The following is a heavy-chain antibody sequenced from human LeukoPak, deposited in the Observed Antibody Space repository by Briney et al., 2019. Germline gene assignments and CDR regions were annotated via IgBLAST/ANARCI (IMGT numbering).Heavy chain of an antibody. J-gene: IGHJ6*02. CDR1: GFTFSSYG. V-gene: IGHV3-30*18. Sequence: PGRSLRLSCAASGFTFSSYGMHRVRQDPAKELEWVAVISYDGSNKYYADSVKGRFTISRDNSKNTLYLQMNSLRAEDTAVYYCAKENRHHGMDVWGQGTTVTVSS. CDR2: ISYDGSNK. D-gene: IGHD3-3*01. CDR3: AKENRHHGMDV.